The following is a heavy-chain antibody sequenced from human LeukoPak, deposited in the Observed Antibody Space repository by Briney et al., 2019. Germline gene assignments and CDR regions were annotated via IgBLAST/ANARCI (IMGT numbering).Heavy chain of an antibody. V-gene: IGHV4-39*07. J-gene: IGHJ5*02. Sequence: SETLSLTCTVSGGSISSSSDYWGWIRQPPGKGLEWIGSIYYSGSTYYNPSLKSRVTISVDTSKNQFSLKLSSVTAADTAVYYCARDSIMVRGFDPWGQGTLVTVSS. CDR1: GGSISSSSDY. CDR3: ARDSIMVRGFDP. D-gene: IGHD3-10*01. CDR2: IYYSGST.